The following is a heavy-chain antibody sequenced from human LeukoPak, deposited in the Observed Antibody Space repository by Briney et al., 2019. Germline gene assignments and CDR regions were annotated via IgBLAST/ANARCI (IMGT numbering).Heavy chain of an antibody. J-gene: IGHJ4*02. V-gene: IGHV3-20*04. CDR1: GFTFDDYG. CDR3: AKVITGTTLDYFDY. D-gene: IGHD1-7*01. Sequence: GGSLRLSCAASGFTFDDYGMSWVRQAPGKGLEWVSGINWNGGSTGYADSVKGRFTISRDNSKNTLYLQMNSLRAEDTAVYYCAKVITGTTLDYFDYWGQGTLVTVSS. CDR2: INWNGGST.